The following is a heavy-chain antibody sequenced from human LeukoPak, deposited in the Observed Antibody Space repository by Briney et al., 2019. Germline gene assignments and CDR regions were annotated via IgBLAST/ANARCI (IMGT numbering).Heavy chain of an antibody. CDR1: GYTFTSYG. Sequence: ASVKVSCKASGYTFTSYGISWVRQAPGQGLEWMGWISAYNGNTNYAQKLQGRVTMTTDTSTSTAYMEPRSLRSDDTAVYYCARKPAHPFSNWFDPWGQGTLVTVSS. D-gene: IGHD3-3*02. CDR2: ISAYNGNT. V-gene: IGHV1-18*01. J-gene: IGHJ5*02. CDR3: ARKPAHPFSNWFDP.